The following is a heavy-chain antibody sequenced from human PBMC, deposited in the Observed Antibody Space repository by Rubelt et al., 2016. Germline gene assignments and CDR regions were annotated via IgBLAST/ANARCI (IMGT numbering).Heavy chain of an antibody. D-gene: IGHD3-10*01. Sequence: GWIRQPPGKGLEWIGSIYYSGSTYYNPSLKSRVTISVDTSKNQFSLKLSSMTAADTAVYYCARDLRYYYGSGIFGGMDVWGQGTTVTVSS. J-gene: IGHJ6*02. CDR3: ARDLRYYYGSGIFGGMDV. V-gene: IGHV4-39*07. CDR2: IYYSGST.